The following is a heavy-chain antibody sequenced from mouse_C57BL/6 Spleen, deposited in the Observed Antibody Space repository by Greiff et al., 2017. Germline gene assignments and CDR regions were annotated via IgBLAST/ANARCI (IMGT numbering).Heavy chain of an antibody. V-gene: IGHV3-6*01. D-gene: IGHD1-1*01. CDR3: ATPYYGSSYDWYFDV. CDR2: ISYDGSN. CDR1: GYSITSGYY. Sequence: VQLKQSGPGLVKPSQSLSLTCSVTGYSITSGYYWNWIRQFPGNKLEWMGYISYDGSNNYNPSLKNRISITRDTSKNQFFLKLNSVTTEDTATYYCATPYYGSSYDWYFDVWGTGTTVTVSS. J-gene: IGHJ1*03.